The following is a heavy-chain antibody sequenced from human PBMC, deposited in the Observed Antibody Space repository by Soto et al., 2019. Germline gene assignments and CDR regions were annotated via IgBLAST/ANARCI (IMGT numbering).Heavy chain of an antibody. J-gene: IGHJ4*02. Sequence: PGESLKISCKGSGYSFNTYWIAWVRQMPGKGLEWMGIIYPGDSDTRYSPSFQGQVTISADTSTSTVYMELGSLRSEDTAVYYCARALTPTDYWGQGTLVTVSS. V-gene: IGHV5-51*01. CDR2: IYPGDSDT. CDR3: ARALTPTDY. D-gene: IGHD3-9*01. CDR1: GYSFNTYW.